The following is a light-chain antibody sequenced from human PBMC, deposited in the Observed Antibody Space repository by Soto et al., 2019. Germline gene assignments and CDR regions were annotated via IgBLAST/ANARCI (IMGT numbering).Light chain of an antibody. Sequence: DIQMTQSPSTLSASVGDRATITCRASQSISTWLAWYQQEPGKAPKLLIHKASSLQSGVPSRFSGSGSGTDFTLTISSLQPDDFATYYCQQFKSYSATFGQGTKVDIK. CDR2: KAS. CDR1: QSISTW. V-gene: IGKV1-5*03. CDR3: QQFKSYSAT. J-gene: IGKJ1*01.